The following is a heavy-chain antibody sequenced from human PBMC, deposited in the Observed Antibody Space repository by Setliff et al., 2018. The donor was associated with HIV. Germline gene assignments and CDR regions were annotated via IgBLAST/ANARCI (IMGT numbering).Heavy chain of an antibody. D-gene: IGHD5-18*01. CDR2: IYTSGST. Sequence: KASETLSLTCTVSGGSISSGGYYWSWIRQPAGKGLEWIGRIYTSGSTNYNPSLKSRLTISVDTSKNQFSLTLSSVTAADTAVYYCAREIPYSFGYYFDYWARERWSPSPQ. J-gene: IGHJ4*02. CDR1: GGSISSGGYY. CDR3: AREIPYSFGYYFDY. V-gene: IGHV4-61*02.